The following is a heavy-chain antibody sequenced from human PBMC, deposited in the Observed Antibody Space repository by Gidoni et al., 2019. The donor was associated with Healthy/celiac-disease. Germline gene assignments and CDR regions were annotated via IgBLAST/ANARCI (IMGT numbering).Heavy chain of an antibody. Sequence: QVQLQQWGAGLLKPSETLSLTCAVYGGSFSGYYWSWIRQPPGKGLEWIGEINHSGSTNYNPSLKSRVIISVDTSKNQFSLKLSSVTAADTAVYYCARADYGGISYYWGQGTLVTVSS. CDR1: GGSFSGYY. D-gene: IGHD4-17*01. CDR3: ARADYGGISYY. V-gene: IGHV4-34*01. CDR2: INHSGST. J-gene: IGHJ4*02.